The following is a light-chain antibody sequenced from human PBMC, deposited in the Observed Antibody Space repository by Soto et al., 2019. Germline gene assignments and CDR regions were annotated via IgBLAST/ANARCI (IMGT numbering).Light chain of an antibody. CDR1: QGITGW. V-gene: IGKV1-12*01. Sequence: DIQMTQSPSFVSACVGDRVTISCRASQGITGWLAWYQQKPGKAPKLLIYAASTLQGGVPSRFSGSGSGTEFTLTISSLQPEDFATYYCQQATSFPRTFGQGTKVDI. CDR2: AAS. J-gene: IGKJ1*01. CDR3: QQATSFPRT.